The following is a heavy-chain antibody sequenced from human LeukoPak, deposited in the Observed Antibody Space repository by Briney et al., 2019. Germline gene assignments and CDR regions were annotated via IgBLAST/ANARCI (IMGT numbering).Heavy chain of an antibody. CDR2: ISGSGGST. Sequence: GGSLRLSCAASGFTFSSYWMHWVRQAPGKGLEWVSAISGSGGSTYYADSVKGRFTISRDNSKNTLYLQMDSLRAEDTAVYYCAKRTRRCIQLWEGEPDYWGQGTLVTVSS. V-gene: IGHV3-23*01. CDR3: AKRTRRCIQLWEGEPDY. D-gene: IGHD5-18*01. CDR1: GFTFSSYW. J-gene: IGHJ4*02.